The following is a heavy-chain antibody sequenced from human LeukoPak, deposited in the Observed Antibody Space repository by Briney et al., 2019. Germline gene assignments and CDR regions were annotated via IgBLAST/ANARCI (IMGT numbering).Heavy chain of an antibody. CDR2: IDGAGSST. Sequence: PGGSLRLSCAVSGFTFTNYWMHWVRQSPGKGLEWVSRIDGAGSSTTYADSVKGRFTISRDNRKNTLYLQMNSLRADDTAVYYCAREGEATGARFSDSWGQGTLVTVSS. D-gene: IGHD1-1*01. CDR1: GFTFTNYW. J-gene: IGHJ4*02. CDR3: AREGEATGARFSDS. V-gene: IGHV3-74*01.